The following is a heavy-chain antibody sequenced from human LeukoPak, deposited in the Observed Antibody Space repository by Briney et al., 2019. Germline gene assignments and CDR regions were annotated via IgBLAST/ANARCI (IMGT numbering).Heavy chain of an antibody. Sequence: SETLSLTCTVSGGSISTYYWSWIRQPPGKGLEWIGYIYYSGSTNYNPSLKSRVTISVDTSKNQFSLKLSSVTAADTAVYYCARHIRSSGTLYYYYYGMDVWGQGTTVTVSS. J-gene: IGHJ6*02. CDR2: IYYSGST. V-gene: IGHV4-59*08. CDR1: GGSISTYY. CDR3: ARHIRSSGTLYYYYYGMDV. D-gene: IGHD6-19*01.